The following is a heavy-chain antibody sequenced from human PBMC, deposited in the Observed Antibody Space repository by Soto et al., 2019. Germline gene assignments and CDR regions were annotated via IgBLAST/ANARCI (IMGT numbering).Heavy chain of an antibody. CDR3: ARGGGIAVAGRDFDY. CDR1: GYTFTSYY. J-gene: IGHJ4*02. CDR2: INPSGGST. V-gene: IGHV1-46*01. Sequence: ASVKVSCKASGYTFTSYYMHWVRQAPGQGLEWMGIINPSGGSTSYAQKFQGRVTMTRDTSTSTVYMELRSLRSDDTAVYYCARGGGIAVAGRDFDYWGQGTLVT. D-gene: IGHD6-19*01.